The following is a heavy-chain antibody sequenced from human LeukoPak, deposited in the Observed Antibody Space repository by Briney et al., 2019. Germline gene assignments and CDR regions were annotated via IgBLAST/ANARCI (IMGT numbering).Heavy chain of an antibody. CDR3: ARGRSYPGTEHLDY. V-gene: IGHV1-18*01. CDR1: GYTFNSYG. J-gene: IGHJ4*02. Sequence: GASVKVSCKASGYTFNSYGITWVRQAPGQGLEWMGWISVYSGNTNYAQKFQGRVTMTRDTSISTAYMELSRLRSDDTAVYYCARGRSYPGTEHLDYWGQGTLVTVSS. CDR2: ISVYSGNT. D-gene: IGHD1-26*01.